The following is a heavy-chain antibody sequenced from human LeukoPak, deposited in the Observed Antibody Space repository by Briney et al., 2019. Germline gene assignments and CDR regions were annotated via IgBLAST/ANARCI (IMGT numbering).Heavy chain of an antibody. CDR1: GFTFSSYE. CDR3: ARADYGGNSHGSYYFYS. V-gene: IGHV3-48*03. CDR2: ISSSGSTI. J-gene: IGHJ4*02. Sequence: GGSLRLFCAASGFTFSSYEMNWVRQAPGKGLEWVSYISSSGSTIYYADSVKGRFTISRDNAKNSLYLQMNSLRAEDTAVYYCARADYGGNSHGSYYFYSWGPGTLVTVSS. D-gene: IGHD4-23*01.